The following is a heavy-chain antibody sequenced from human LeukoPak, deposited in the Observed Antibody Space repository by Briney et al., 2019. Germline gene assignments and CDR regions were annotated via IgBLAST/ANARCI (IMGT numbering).Heavy chain of an antibody. Sequence: SGTLSLTCAVYGGSFSGYYWSWIRQPPGKGLEWIGEINHSGSTNYNPSLKSRVTISVDTSKNQFSLKLSSVTAADTAVYYCARKSVPAANIGKHNWFDPWGQGTLVTVSS. CDR2: INHSGST. J-gene: IGHJ5*02. CDR3: ARKSVPAANIGKHNWFDP. D-gene: IGHD2-2*01. V-gene: IGHV4-34*01. CDR1: GGSFSGYY.